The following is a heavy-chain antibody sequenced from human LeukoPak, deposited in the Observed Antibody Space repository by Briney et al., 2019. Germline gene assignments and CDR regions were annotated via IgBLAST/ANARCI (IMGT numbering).Heavy chain of an antibody. CDR2: ISAYTGNT. D-gene: IGHD4-17*01. CDR1: GYTFTNYG. V-gene: IGHV1-18*01. CDR3: ARTTVTQPRDGDFDD. Sequence: GASVKVSCKASGYTFTNYGISWVRQAPGQGLEWMGWISAYTGNTNYAQKLQGRVTMTTDTSTSTAYRELRSLRSDDTAVYYCARTTVTQPRDGDFDDWGQGTLVTVPS. J-gene: IGHJ4*02.